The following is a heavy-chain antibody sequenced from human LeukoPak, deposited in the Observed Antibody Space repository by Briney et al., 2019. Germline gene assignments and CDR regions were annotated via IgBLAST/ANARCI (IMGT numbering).Heavy chain of an antibody. CDR1: GFTFDDYA. J-gene: IGHJ4*02. CDR3: VKGPLYCSSTSCYGGILDY. CDR2: ISWNSGSI. V-gene: IGHV3-9*01. Sequence: SLRLSCAASGFTFDDYAMHWVRQAPGKGLEWGSGISWNSGSIGYADSVKGRFTISRDNAKNSLYLQMNSLRAEDTALYYCVKGPLYCSSTSCYGGILDYWGQGTLVTVSS. D-gene: IGHD2-2*01.